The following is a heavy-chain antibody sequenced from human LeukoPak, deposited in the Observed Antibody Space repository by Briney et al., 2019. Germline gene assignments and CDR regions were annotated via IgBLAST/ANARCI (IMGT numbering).Heavy chain of an antibody. CDR1: GFPVSSNY. D-gene: IGHD6-6*01. J-gene: IGHJ4*02. Sequence: GGSLRLSCAASGFPVSSNYMSWVRQAPGKGLEWVSVIYSGGSTYYADSVKGRFTISRDNSKNTLYLQMNSLRAEDTAVYYCAREINFSRVGGRSSPLWGQGTLVTVSS. V-gene: IGHV3-53*01. CDR2: IYSGGST. CDR3: AREINFSRVGGRSSPL.